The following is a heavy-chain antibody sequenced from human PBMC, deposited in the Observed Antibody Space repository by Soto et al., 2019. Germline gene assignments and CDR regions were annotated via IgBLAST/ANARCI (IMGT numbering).Heavy chain of an antibody. D-gene: IGHD3-10*01. CDR3: ARHNYGSGSTYYDY. J-gene: IGHJ4*02. Sequence: SETLSLTCAVSGGSISSGGYSWSWIRQPPEKGLEWIGEIYHSGSTNYNPSLKSRVTISVDKSKNQFFLKLNSMTAADTAVYYCARHNYGSGSTYYDYWGQGTLVTVSS. CDR2: IYHSGST. CDR1: GGSISSGGYS. V-gene: IGHV4-30-2*01.